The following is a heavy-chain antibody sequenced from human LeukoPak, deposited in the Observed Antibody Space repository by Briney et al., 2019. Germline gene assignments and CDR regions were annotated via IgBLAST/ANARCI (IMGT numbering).Heavy chain of an antibody. CDR3: ARGSVLNQDY. D-gene: IGHD2-8*01. V-gene: IGHV1-18*01. CDR1: GYTFTTYS. CDR2: ISPYNGNT. Sequence: ASVKVSCKASGYTFTTYSISWVRQAPGQGLEWMGWISPYNGNTNYAQNLQGRVTMTTDISTSTAYMELRSLRSDDTAVYYCARGSVLNQDYWGQGTLVTVSS. J-gene: IGHJ4*02.